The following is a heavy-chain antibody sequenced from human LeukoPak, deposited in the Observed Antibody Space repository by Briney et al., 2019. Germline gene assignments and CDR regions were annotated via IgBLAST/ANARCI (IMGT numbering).Heavy chain of an antibody. J-gene: IGHJ3*02. V-gene: IGHV1-46*01. CDR3: ARAGGYSYGPIDAFDI. Sequence: ASVKVSRKASGYTFTSYYMHWVRQAPGQGLEWMGIINPSGGSTSYAQKFQGRVTMTRDTSTSTVYMELSSLRSEDTAVYYCARAGGYSYGPIDAFDIWGQGTMVTVSS. CDR1: GYTFTSYY. D-gene: IGHD5-18*01. CDR2: INPSGGST.